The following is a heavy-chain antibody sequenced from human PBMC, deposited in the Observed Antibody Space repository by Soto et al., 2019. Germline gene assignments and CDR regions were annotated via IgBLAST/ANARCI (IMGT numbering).Heavy chain of an antibody. CDR1: GGSISSGGYY. V-gene: IGHV4-31*03. CDR3: AREYGDYGRRYFDY. D-gene: IGHD4-17*01. Sequence: SETLSLTCTVSGGSISSGGYYWSWIRQHPGKGLEWIGYIYYSGSTYYNPSLKSRVTISVDTSKNQFSLKLSSVTAADTAVYYCAREYGDYGRRYFDYWGQGTLVTVSS. CDR2: IYYSGST. J-gene: IGHJ4*02.